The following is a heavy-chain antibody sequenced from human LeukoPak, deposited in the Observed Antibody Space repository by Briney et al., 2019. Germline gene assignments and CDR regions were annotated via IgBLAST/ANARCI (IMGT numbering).Heavy chain of an antibody. Sequence: PGGSLRLSCAASGFTFSNYAMSWVRQAPGKGLEWVSAISGSGGSTYYADSVKGRFTISRDNSKNTLYLQMNSLRAEDTAVYYCAKDDPITMVRGVIKNYFDYWGQGTLVTVSS. V-gene: IGHV3-23*01. CDR1: GFTFSNYA. CDR2: ISGSGGST. CDR3: AKDDPITMVRGVIKNYFDY. J-gene: IGHJ4*02. D-gene: IGHD3-10*01.